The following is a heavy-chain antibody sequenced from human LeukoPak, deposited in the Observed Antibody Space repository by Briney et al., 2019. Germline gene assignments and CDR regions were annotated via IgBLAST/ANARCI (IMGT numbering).Heavy chain of an antibody. Sequence: GGSLRLSCAASGFTVSSNYMSWVRQAPGRGLEWVSVIYSGGRTYYADSVKGRFTISSDNSKNTLYLQMNSLRAEDTAVYYCASSGSYRFDYWGQGTLVTVSS. CDR3: ASSGSYRFDY. D-gene: IGHD1-26*01. J-gene: IGHJ4*02. V-gene: IGHV3-53*01. CDR2: IYSGGRT. CDR1: GFTVSSNY.